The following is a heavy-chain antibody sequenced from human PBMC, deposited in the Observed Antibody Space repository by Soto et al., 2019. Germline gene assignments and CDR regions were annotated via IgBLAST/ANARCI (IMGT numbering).Heavy chain of an antibody. V-gene: IGHV1-3*05. Sequence: QVQLVQSGAEEKKPGASVKVSCKASGYTFTGYAMHWVRQAPGQRLEWMGWINAGNGNTKNSQKFQGRVTITRDTSASAAYMELSSLSSEDTAVYYCARAVAVAADFDYWGQGTLVTVSS. CDR2: INAGNGNT. CDR3: ARAVAVAADFDY. D-gene: IGHD6-19*01. CDR1: GYTFTGYA. J-gene: IGHJ4*02.